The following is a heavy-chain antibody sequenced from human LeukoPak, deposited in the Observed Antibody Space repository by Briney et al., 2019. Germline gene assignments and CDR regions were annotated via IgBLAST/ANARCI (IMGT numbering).Heavy chain of an antibody. V-gene: IGHV4-34*01. Sequence: PSETLSLTCAVYGGSFSGYYWSWIRQPPGKGLEWIGEINHSGSTNHNPSLKSRVTISVDTSKNQFSLKLSSVTAADTAVYYCARRTFFSGFRYWGQGTLVTVSS. J-gene: IGHJ4*02. CDR1: GGSFSGYY. CDR3: ARRTFFSGFRY. D-gene: IGHD2/OR15-2a*01. CDR2: INHSGST.